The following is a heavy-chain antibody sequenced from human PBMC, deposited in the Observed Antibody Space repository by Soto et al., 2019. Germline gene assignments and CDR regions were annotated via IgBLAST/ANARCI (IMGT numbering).Heavy chain of an antibody. V-gene: IGHV4-59*11. Sequence: QVQLQESGPGLVKPSETLSLTCTVSGGSISSHYWSWIRQSPGKGLEWIGYTHYSGSTNYNPSLKSRVTISIDTSKNQFSLKLTSVTAADTAVYYCARATRSSWFDPWGQGTLVTVSS. CDR3: ARATRSSWFDP. J-gene: IGHJ5*02. D-gene: IGHD1-26*01. CDR2: THYSGST. CDR1: GGSISSHY.